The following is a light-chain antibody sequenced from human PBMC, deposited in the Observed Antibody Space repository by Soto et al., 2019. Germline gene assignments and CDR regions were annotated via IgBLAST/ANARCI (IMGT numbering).Light chain of an antibody. J-gene: IGKJ4*01. Sequence: ERVMTQSPVTLSVSPGESATLSCRASQTVGSRLAWYQQKSGQAPRLLIYDSSTRATGIPARFGGSGSGTEFTLTISSLQSEDFAVYYCHQYYNWPLTFGGGTKVEI. CDR1: QTVGSR. CDR2: DSS. CDR3: HQYYNWPLT. V-gene: IGKV3-15*01.